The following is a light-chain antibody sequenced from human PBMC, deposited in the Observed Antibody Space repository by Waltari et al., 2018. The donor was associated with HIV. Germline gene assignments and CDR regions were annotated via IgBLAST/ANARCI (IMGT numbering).Light chain of an antibody. CDR2: EVS. Sequence: QSALTQPASVSGSPGQSITISCTGTSSDVGGYNYVSWYQQHPGEAPKLMIYEVSNRPSGVSNRFSGSKSGNTASLTISGRQAEDEADYYCSSYTSSSTWVFGGGTKLTVL. V-gene: IGLV2-14*01. CDR1: SSDVGGYNY. J-gene: IGLJ3*02. CDR3: SSYTSSSTWV.